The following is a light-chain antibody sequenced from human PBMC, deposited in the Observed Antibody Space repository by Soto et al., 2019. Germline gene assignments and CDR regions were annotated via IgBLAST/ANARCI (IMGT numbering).Light chain of an antibody. CDR2: DAS. CDR1: QSVSSY. Sequence: EIVLTQSPATLSLSPGERATLSCRASQSVSSYLAWYQQNPGQAPRLLIYDASNRATGIPARFSGSGSGTDFTLTISSLEPEDIAVYYCQQRSNWLDAFGQGTKVEIK. V-gene: IGKV3-11*01. CDR3: QQRSNWLDA. J-gene: IGKJ1*01.